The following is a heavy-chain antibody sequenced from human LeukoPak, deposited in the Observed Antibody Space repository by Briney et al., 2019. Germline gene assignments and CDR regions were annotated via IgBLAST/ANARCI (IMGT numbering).Heavy chain of an antibody. J-gene: IGHJ6*03. CDR1: GYTFTGHH. Sequence: ASVKVSCKASGYTFTGHHLHWVRQAPGQGLEWMGWMNPNSGNTGYAQKFQGRVTMTRNTSISTAYMELSSLRSEDTAVYYCARDVLDIVVVPAAIADYYYYYMDVWGKGTTVTVSS. CDR3: ARDVLDIVVVPAAIADYYYYYMDV. V-gene: IGHV1-8*02. D-gene: IGHD2-2*02. CDR2: MNPNSGNT.